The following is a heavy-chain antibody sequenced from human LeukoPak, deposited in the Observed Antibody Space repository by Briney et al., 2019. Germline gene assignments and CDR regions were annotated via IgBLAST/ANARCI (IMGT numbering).Heavy chain of an antibody. CDR2: INPNFGTA. Sequence: GSSVKVSCKASGGTLSSYAISWVRQAPGQGLEWMGGINPNFGTANYAQKLQGRVTITTDESLRAACMELRSLRSEGTAVYYCARGVSDSGFDYWGQGTLVTVSS. D-gene: IGHD6-13*01. CDR3: ARGVSDSGFDY. J-gene: IGHJ4*02. V-gene: IGHV1-69*05. CDR1: GGTLSSYA.